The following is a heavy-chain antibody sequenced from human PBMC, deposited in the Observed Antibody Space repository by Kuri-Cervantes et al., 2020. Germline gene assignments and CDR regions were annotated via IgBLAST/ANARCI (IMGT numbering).Heavy chain of an antibody. CDR3: AREVRVGGKYFDY. CDR1: GYTLSDHF. J-gene: IGHJ4*02. Sequence: ASVKVSCKGSGYTLSDHFMHWVRQAPGQGLEWMGRINPNSGHTDSAQKFQGRATMTRGTSINTAYMELSSLRSDDTAVYYCAREVRVGGKYFDYWGQGALVTVSS. V-gene: IGHV1-2*06. CDR2: INPNSGHT. D-gene: IGHD3-16*01.